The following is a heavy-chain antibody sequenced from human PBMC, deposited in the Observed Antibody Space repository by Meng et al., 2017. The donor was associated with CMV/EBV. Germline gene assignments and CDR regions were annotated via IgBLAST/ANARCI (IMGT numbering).Heavy chain of an antibody. D-gene: IGHD7-27*01. V-gene: IGHV3-74*01. CDR2: INSDGSST. J-gene: IGHJ5*02. CDR3: ARDRLLGWFDP. Sequence: VRLLGFGGSLVYAVASLWLFCAASGFTVSCSWRNWVRQAPGKGLVWVSRINSDGSSTISADSVKGRFTISRDNAKNTLYLQMNSLRAEDTAVYYCARDRLLGWFDPWGQGTLVTVFS. CDR1: GFTVSCSW.